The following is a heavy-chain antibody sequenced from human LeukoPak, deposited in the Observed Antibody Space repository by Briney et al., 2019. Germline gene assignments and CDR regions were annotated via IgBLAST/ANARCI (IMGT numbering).Heavy chain of an antibody. D-gene: IGHD1-20*01. Sequence: SGPTLVKPTQTLTLTCTLSGISLTPSGVGVGWIRQPPGGALEWLALIYWDDEKLYSPSLKTRLTITKDPSKNQVVLTMTNMDPVDTGTYFCVHDNWYGSQSFWFDPWGQGTLVTVSS. CDR3: VHDNWYGSQSFWFDP. V-gene: IGHV2-5*02. J-gene: IGHJ5*02. CDR2: IYWDDEK. CDR1: GISLTPSGVG.